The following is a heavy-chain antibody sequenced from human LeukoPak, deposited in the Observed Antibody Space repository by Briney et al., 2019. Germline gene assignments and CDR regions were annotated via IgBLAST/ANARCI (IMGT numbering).Heavy chain of an antibody. Sequence: GASVKVSCKASGYTFTGYYMHWVRQAPGQGFEWMGWVSPSHTTRVYAQEFQGRVTMTADTNTNTVSMELRSLRFDDTAVYFCARDYILPLETDNGDGFAIWGQGTVVTVSS. D-gene: IGHD3-3*02. CDR3: ARDYILPLETDNGDGFAI. CDR2: VSPSHTTR. V-gene: IGHV1-18*04. J-gene: IGHJ3*02. CDR1: GYTFTGYY.